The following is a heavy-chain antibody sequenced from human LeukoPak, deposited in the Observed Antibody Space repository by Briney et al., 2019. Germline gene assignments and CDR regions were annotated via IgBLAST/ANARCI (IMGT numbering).Heavy chain of an antibody. CDR3: ARDRSGFGITIFGMDV. CDR2: IWYDGSNK. V-gene: IGHV3-33*01. J-gene: IGHJ6*02. CDR1: GFTFSSYG. D-gene: IGHD3-3*01. Sequence: GRSLRLSXAXSGFTFSSYGMHWVRQAPGKGLEWVAVIWYDGSNKYYADSVKGRFTISRDNSKNTLYLQMNSLRAEDTAVYYCARDRSGFGITIFGMDVWGQGTTVTVSS.